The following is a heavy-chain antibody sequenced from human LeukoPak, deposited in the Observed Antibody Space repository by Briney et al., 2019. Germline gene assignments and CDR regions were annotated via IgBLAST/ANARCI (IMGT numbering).Heavy chain of an antibody. Sequence: SVNVSFTASGGTFSIYAISWVRQAPGQGLEWMGRIIPIFGIANYAQKFQGRDTITADKSTSTAYMELSSLRSEDTAVYYCARSGYYDSSGYPFDYWGQGTLVTVSS. CDR3: ARSGYYDSSGYPFDY. CDR2: IIPIFGIA. CDR1: GGTFSIYA. V-gene: IGHV1-69*04. D-gene: IGHD3-22*01. J-gene: IGHJ4*02.